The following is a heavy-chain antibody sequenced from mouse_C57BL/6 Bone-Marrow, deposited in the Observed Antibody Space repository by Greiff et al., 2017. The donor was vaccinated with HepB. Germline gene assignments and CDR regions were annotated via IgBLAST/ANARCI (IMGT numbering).Heavy chain of an antibody. V-gene: IGHV1-5*01. J-gene: IGHJ4*01. CDR1: GYTFTSYW. CDR3: TRGGDYDYGYAMDY. CDR2: IYPGHSDT. D-gene: IGHD2-4*01. Sequence: VQLQQSGPVLARPGASVKMSCKPSGYTFTSYWMHWVKQRPGQGLEWIGAIYPGHSDTSYNQKFKGKAKLTAVTSASTAYMELSSLTNEDSAVYYCTRGGDYDYGYAMDYWGQGTSVTVSS.